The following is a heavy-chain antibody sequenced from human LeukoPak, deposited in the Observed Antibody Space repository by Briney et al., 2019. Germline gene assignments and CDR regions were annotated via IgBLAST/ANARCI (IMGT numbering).Heavy chain of an antibody. J-gene: IGHJ6*02. CDR3: AREFYDYVWGSYRYHMDV. D-gene: IGHD3-16*02. Sequence: SQTLSLTCAISGDSVSSNSAARNWIRQSPSRGLEWLGRTYYRSKWYNDYAVSVKSRITINPDTSKNQFSLQLNSVTPEDTAVYYCAREFYDYVWGSYRYHMDVWGQGTTVTVSS. CDR2: TYYRSKWYN. CDR1: GDSVSSNSAA. V-gene: IGHV6-1*01.